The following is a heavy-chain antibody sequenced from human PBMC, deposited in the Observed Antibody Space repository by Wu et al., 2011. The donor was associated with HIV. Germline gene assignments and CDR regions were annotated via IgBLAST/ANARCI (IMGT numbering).Heavy chain of an antibody. CDR2: INPNSGGT. CDR1: GYTFTSYD. D-gene: IGHD3-22*01. Sequence: QVQLVQSGAEVKKPGASVKVSCKASGYTFTSYDMHWVRQAPGQGLEWVGWINPNSGGTNYAQKFQGRVTMTRDTSISAAYMELRRLRSDDTAVYYCASCYNGWDSRAFCVYWGQGTLVTVSS. J-gene: IGHJ4*02. CDR3: ASCYNGWDSRAFCVY. V-gene: IGHV1-2*02.